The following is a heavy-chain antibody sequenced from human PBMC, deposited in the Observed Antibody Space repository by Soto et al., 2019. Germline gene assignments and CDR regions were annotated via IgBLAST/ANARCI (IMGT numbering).Heavy chain of an antibody. CDR1: GFTFSSYA. D-gene: IGHD6-25*01. V-gene: IGHV3-30-3*01. Sequence: QVQLVESGGGVVQPGRSLRLSCAASGFTFSSYAMHWVRQAPGKGLGWVAVISYDGSNKYYADSVKGRFTISRDNSKNTLYLQMNSLRAEDTAVYYCARGAGNIDYWGQGTLVTVSS. J-gene: IGHJ4*02. CDR2: ISYDGSNK. CDR3: ARGAGNIDY.